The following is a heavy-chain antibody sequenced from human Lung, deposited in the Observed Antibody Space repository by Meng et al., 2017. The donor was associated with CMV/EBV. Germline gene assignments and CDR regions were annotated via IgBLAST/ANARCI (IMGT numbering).Heavy chain of an antibody. V-gene: IGHV3-23*01. D-gene: IGHD3-3*01. CDR3: AKDRPMYYDFWSGLDY. CDR2: ISGSGGST. J-gene: IGHJ4*02. Sequence: GEXXTISCAASGFTFSSYAMSWVRQAPGKGLEWVSAISGSGGSTYYADSVKGRFTISRDNSKNTLYLQMNSLRAEDTAVYYCAKDRPMYYDFWSGLDYWGQGTLVTVSS. CDR1: GFTFSSYA.